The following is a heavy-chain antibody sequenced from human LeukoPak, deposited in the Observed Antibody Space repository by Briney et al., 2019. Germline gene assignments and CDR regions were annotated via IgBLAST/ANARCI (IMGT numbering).Heavy chain of an antibody. CDR3: AKDLDIVLVPAAAPLPYCGLDV. V-gene: IGHV3-23*01. J-gene: IGHJ6*02. Sequence: GGSLRLSCAASGFTSSTFAMSSVRQAPGKGLEWVSAISGSGGSTYYADSVKGRFTISRDNSKNTLYLQMNSLRAEDTAVYYCAKDLDIVLVPAAAPLPYCGLDVWGQGTTVTVSS. CDR2: ISGSGGST. CDR1: GFTSSTFA. D-gene: IGHD2-2*01.